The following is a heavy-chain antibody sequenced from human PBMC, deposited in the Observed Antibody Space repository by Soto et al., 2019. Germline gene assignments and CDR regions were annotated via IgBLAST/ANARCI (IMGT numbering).Heavy chain of an antibody. V-gene: IGHV3-66*01. CDR1: GFTVSRNY. CDR3: ARDEVHCSGGRCYGVPMDV. J-gene: IGHJ6*03. Sequence: EVQLVESGGGLVQPGGSLRLSCAASGFTVSRNYMTWVRQAPGKGLEWVSLIQSGGRTYYAGSVKGRFTISRDNSKNTLFHQMNSLRVEDTAVYYCARDEVHCSGGRCYGVPMDVCGKGTTVTVSS. D-gene: IGHD2-15*01. CDR2: IQSGGRT.